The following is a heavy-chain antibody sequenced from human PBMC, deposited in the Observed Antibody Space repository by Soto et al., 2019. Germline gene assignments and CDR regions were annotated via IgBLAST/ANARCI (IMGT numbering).Heavy chain of an antibody. D-gene: IGHD3-22*01. CDR3: STYYYDSSGYYGIDY. J-gene: IGHJ4*02. CDR1: GGTFSSYA. CDR2: IIPIFGIA. V-gene: IGHV1-69*13. Sequence: GASVKVSCKASGGTFSSYAISWVRQAPGQGLEWMGGIIPIFGIANYAQKFQGRVTITADESTSTAYMELSSLRSEDTAVYYCSTYYYDSSGYYGIDYWGQGTLVTVSS.